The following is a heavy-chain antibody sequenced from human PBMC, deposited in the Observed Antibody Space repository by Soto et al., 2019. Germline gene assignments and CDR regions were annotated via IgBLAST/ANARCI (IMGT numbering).Heavy chain of an antibody. CDR3: ARDSSGRHDY. D-gene: IGHD3-22*01. V-gene: IGHV4-61*01. CDR1: GGSLKRGPFY. Sequence: ETLPFTRAVSGGSLKRGPFYWSWIRQPPGKGLEWIGYIYHGGATTYNASLKSRVTISVDTSKNQFFLKVNSVTAADTAVYFCARDSSGRHDYWGQGTPVT. J-gene: IGHJ4*02. CDR2: IYHGGAT.